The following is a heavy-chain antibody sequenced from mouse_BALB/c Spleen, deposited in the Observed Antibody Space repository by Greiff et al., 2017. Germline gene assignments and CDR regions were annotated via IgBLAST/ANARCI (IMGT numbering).Heavy chain of an antibody. CDR2: IYPGNSDT. CDR1: GYTFTSYW. J-gene: IGHJ3*01. V-gene: IGHV1-5*01. CDR3: TRNDGYYPSWFAY. Sequence: EVQLQQSGTVLARPGASVKMSCKASGYTFTSYWMHWVKQRPGQGLEWIGAIYPGNSDTSYNQKFKGKAKLTAVTSTSTAYMELSSLTNEDSAVYYCTRNDGYYPSWFAYWGQGTLVTVSA. D-gene: IGHD2-3*01.